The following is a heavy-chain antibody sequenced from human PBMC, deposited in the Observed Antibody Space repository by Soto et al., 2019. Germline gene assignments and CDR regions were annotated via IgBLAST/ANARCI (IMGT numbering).Heavy chain of an antibody. CDR3: VKDLSQLGSTGGYFDY. CDR2: ISSNGGST. CDR1: GFTFSSYA. J-gene: IGHJ4*02. D-gene: IGHD1-1*01. V-gene: IGHV3-64D*06. Sequence: GGSLRLSCSASGFTFSSYAMHWVRQAPGKGLEYVSAISSNGGSTYYADSVKGRFTISRDNSKNTLYLQMSSLRAEDTAVYYCVKDLSQLGSTGGYFDYWGQGTLVTVSS.